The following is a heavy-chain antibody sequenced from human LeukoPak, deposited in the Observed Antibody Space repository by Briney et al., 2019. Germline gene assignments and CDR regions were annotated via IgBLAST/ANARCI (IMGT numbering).Heavy chain of an antibody. J-gene: IGHJ4*02. CDR1: GFNFRSYG. CDR2: IRYDVSNK. D-gene: IGHD5-18*01. V-gene: IGHV3-30*02. CDR3: AKEGDTAMVTALDY. Sequence: GGSLRLSCAASGFNFRSYGMHWVRQAPGKGLEWVAYIRYDVSNKYYADSVKGRLTISRDNSKNTVYLQMNSLRDEDTAVYYCAKEGDTAMVTALDYWGQGTLVTVSS.